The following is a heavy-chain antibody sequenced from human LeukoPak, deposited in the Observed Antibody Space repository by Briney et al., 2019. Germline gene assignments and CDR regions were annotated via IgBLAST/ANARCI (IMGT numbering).Heavy chain of an antibody. CDR1: GGSISSYY. J-gene: IGHJ4*02. CDR3: ARDSWPEVFRFDY. Sequence: SETLSLTCTVSGGSISSYYWSWIRQPPGKGLEWIGNMHHSGNTYYNPSLKSRVTISIDTSKNQFSLKLSSVTAADTAVYYCARDSWPEVFRFDYWGQGTLVTVSS. V-gene: IGHV4-59*12. D-gene: IGHD1-14*01. CDR2: MHHSGNT.